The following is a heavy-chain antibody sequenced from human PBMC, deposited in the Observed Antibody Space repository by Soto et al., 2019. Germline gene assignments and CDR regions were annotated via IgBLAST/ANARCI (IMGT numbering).Heavy chain of an antibody. CDR3: ATSRISIAVAGETEYYFDY. D-gene: IGHD6-19*01. Sequence: ASVTFSCTSSGSIFPGSYMHWVRKAPGKLLEWMGWINPNSGDTNYTQKFQGWVTMTRDTSISTAYMELSRLRSDDTAVYYCATSRISIAVAGETEYYFDYWGQGTPVTVSS. V-gene: IGHV1-2*04. J-gene: IGHJ4*02. CDR2: INPNSGDT. CDR1: GSIFPGSY.